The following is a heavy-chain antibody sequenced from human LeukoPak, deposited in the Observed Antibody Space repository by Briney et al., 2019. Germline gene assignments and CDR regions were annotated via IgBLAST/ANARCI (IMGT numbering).Heavy chain of an antibody. CDR1: GGSISSYY. Sequence: SSETLSLTCSVSGGSISSYYWSWIRQPPGKGLEWIGYIYYSGSTNYNPSLKSRVIISVDTSKNQFSLRLSSVTAADTAVYYCAREGLATMGSFDYWGQGTLVTVSS. J-gene: IGHJ4*02. CDR2: IYYSGST. V-gene: IGHV4-59*01. D-gene: IGHD5-12*01. CDR3: AREGLATMGSFDY.